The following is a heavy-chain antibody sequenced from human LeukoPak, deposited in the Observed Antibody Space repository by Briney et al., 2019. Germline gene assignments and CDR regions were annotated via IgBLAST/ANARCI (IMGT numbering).Heavy chain of an antibody. J-gene: IGHJ5*02. CDR2: IYYSGST. D-gene: IGHD1-26*01. CDR3: ARDARANVGARTNWFDP. CDR1: GGSISSSSYS. Sequence: SETLSLTCTVSGGSISSSSYSWGWIRQPPGKGLEWIGYIYYSGSTNYNPSLKSRVTISVDTSKNQFSLKLSSVTAADTAVYYCARDARANVGARTNWFDPWGRGTLVTVSS. V-gene: IGHV4-61*01.